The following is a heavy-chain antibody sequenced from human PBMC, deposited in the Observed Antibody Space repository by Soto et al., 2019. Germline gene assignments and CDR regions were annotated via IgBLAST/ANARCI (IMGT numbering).Heavy chain of an antibody. CDR3: ARGERGPRAVAGTFTWFDP. CDR2: IIPIFGTA. D-gene: IGHD6-19*01. V-gene: IGHV1-69*12. CDR1: GGTFSSYA. J-gene: IGHJ5*02. Sequence: QVQLVQSGAEVKKPGSSVKVSCKASGGTFSSYAISWVRQAPGQGLEWMGGIIPIFGTANYAQKFQGRVTITADESTSTAYMELSSLRSEDTAVYYCARGERGPRAVAGTFTWFDPWGQGTLVTVSS.